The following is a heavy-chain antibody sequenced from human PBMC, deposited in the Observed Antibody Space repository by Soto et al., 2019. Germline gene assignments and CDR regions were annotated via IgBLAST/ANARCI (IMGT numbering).Heavy chain of an antibody. V-gene: IGHV3-30*14. CDR1: GFALSDYA. CDR2: ISYDGSEK. CDR3: ARDLLAAYSHSGMIDY. Sequence: GGSLRLSCKASGFALSDYAMHWVRQAPGEGLEWVAIISYDGSEKKYADPVKGRFTISRDNSKDTVYLQMSSLTGNDTAVYYCARDLLAAYSHSGMIDYWGQGSLVTVS. D-gene: IGHD3-10*01. J-gene: IGHJ4*02.